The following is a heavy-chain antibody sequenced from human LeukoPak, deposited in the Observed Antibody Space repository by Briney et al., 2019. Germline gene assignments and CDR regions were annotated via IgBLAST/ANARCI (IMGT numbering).Heavy chain of an antibody. CDR2: IWYDGSNK. J-gene: IGHJ6*02. CDR3: AREYSSSFSPYYYGMDV. Sequence: GGSLRLSCAASGFTFSSYGMHWVRQAPGKGLGWVAVIWYDGSNKYYADSVKGRFTISRDNSKNTLYLQMNSLRAEDTAVYYCAREYSSSFSPYYYGMDVWGQGTTVTVSS. V-gene: IGHV3-33*01. D-gene: IGHD6-6*01. CDR1: GFTFSSYG.